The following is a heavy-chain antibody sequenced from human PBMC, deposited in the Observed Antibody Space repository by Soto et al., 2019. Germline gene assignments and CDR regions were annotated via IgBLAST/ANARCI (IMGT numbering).Heavy chain of an antibody. CDR2: ISYDGSNK. V-gene: IGHV3-30*18. Sequence: QVQLVESGGGVVQPGRSLRLSCAASGFTFSSYGMHWVRQAPGKGLEWVAVISYDGSNKYYADSVKGRFTISRDNSKNTLYLQMNSLRAEDTAVYYCAKGDTAMVTPYFDYWGQGTLVTVSS. CDR1: GFTFSSYG. D-gene: IGHD5-18*01. J-gene: IGHJ4*01. CDR3: AKGDTAMVTPYFDY.